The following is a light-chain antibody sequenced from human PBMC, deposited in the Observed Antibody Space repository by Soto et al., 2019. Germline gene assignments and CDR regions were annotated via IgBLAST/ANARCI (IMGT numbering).Light chain of an antibody. CDR1: QGIRND. J-gene: IGKJ3*01. V-gene: IGKV1-6*01. CDR2: AAS. CDR3: LQDYNYPRS. Sequence: AIRMTQSPSSLSASVGDRVTITCRASQGIRNDLGWYQHKAGKAPKLLIYAASSLQSGVPSRFSGSGSGTDFTLTISSLQPEDSATYYCLQDYNYPRSFGPGTKVDIK.